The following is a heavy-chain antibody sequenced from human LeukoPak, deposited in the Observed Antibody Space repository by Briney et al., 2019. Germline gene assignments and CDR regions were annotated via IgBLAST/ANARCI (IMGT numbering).Heavy chain of an antibody. J-gene: IGHJ4*02. CDR2: IYYSGST. CDR1: GGSISSYY. V-gene: IGHV4-59*01. CDR3: AGDYGSGSYYNY. D-gene: IGHD3-10*01. Sequence: SETLSLTCTVSGGSISSYYWSWIRQPPGKGLEWIGYIYYSGSTNYNPSLKSRVTISVDTSKNQFSLKLSSVTGADTAVYYCAGDYGSGSYYNYWGQGTLVTVSS.